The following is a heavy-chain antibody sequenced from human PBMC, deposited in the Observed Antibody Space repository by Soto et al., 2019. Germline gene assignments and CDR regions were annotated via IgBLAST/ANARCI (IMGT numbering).Heavy chain of an antibody. Sequence: GGSLRLSCAASGFTFSSYSMNWVRQAPGKGLEWVSYISSSSSTIYYADSVKGRFTISRDNAKNSLYLQMNSLRDEDTAVYYCARGLYYDSSGYHDYWGQGTLVTVSS. CDR2: ISSSSSTI. CDR3: ARGLYYDSSGYHDY. V-gene: IGHV3-48*02. D-gene: IGHD3-22*01. J-gene: IGHJ4*02. CDR1: GFTFSSYS.